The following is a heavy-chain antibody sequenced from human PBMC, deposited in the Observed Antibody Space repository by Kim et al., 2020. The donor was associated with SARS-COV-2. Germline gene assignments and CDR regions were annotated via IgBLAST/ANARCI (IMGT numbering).Heavy chain of an antibody. J-gene: IGHJ6*02. CDR2: INQDGSEK. Sequence: GGSLRLSCAASGFTFSYFWMSWVRQAPGKGLEWMANINQDGSEKHYVDSVKGRFTISRDNAKKSLYLQLNSLRADDTAVYYCAVLVASGPRYYYNAMDVWGQGTTVTVSS. V-gene: IGHV3-7*01. D-gene: IGHD6-13*01. CDR3: AVLVASGPRYYYNAMDV. CDR1: GFTFSYFW.